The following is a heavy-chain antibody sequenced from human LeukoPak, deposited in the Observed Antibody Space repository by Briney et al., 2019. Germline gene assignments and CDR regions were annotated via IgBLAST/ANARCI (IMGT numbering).Heavy chain of an antibody. D-gene: IGHD3-3*01. V-gene: IGHV3-23*01. Sequence: GGSLRLSCAASGFTFSSYAMSWVRQAPGKGLEWVSSISGSGGSTNYADSVKGRFTISRDNSKNTLYLQMNSLRAEDTAVYYCAKPMITIFGVVIVHDAFDIWGQGTMVTVSS. J-gene: IGHJ3*02. CDR3: AKPMITIFGVVIVHDAFDI. CDR2: ISGSGGST. CDR1: GFTFSSYA.